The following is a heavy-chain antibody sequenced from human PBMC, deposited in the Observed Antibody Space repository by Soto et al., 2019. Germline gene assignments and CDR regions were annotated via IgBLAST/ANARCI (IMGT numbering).Heavy chain of an antibody. CDR1: GYTFTSYG. CDR2: ISAYNGNT. Sequence: ASVKVSCKASGYTFTSYGISWVRQAPGQGLEWMGWISAYNGNTNYAQKLQGRVTMTTDTSTSTAYMELRSLRSDDTAVYYCARDEYYYDSSGYYPLGDYGMDVWGQGTTVTVSS. D-gene: IGHD3-22*01. V-gene: IGHV1-18*01. J-gene: IGHJ6*02. CDR3: ARDEYYYDSSGYYPLGDYGMDV.